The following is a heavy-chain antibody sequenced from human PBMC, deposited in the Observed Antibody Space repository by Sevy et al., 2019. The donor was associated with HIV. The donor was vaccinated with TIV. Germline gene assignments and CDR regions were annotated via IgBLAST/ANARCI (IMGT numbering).Heavy chain of an antibody. J-gene: IGHJ3*02. CDR1: GFTFSNYG. Sequence: GGSLRLSCAASGFTFSNYGMHWVRQAPGKGLEWVAVISYDGSNKYCADSVKGRFTISRDNSKNTLYLQMNSLRPEDTAVYYCAKAGSTDDAFDTWGQWTMVTVSS. CDR3: AKAGSTDDAFDT. D-gene: IGHD4-17*01. CDR2: ISYDGSNK. V-gene: IGHV3-30*18.